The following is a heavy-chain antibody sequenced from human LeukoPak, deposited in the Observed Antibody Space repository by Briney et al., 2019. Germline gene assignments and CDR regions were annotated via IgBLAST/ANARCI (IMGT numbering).Heavy chain of an antibody. CDR1: GFTFSSYE. Sequence: GGSLRLSCAASGFTFSSYEMNWVHQAPGKGLEWVSYITRSGDTIYYADSVKGRFTISRDNAKNSLYLQMNSLRAEDTAVYYCARDQPSSWYYFDYWGQGTLVTVSS. CDR2: ITRSGDTI. CDR3: ARDQPSSWYYFDY. V-gene: IGHV3-48*03. J-gene: IGHJ4*02. D-gene: IGHD6-13*01.